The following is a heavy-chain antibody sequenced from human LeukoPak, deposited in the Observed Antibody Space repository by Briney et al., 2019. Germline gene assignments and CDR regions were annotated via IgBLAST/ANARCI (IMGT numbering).Heavy chain of an antibody. CDR3: ARQDGGGNPLDDY. Sequence: GESLKISCKGSGYSFTSYWISWVRQMPGKGLEWMGRIDPSDSYTNYSPSFQGHVTISADKSISTAYLQWSNLKASDTAMYYCARQDGGGNPLDDYWGQGTLVTVSS. J-gene: IGHJ4*02. V-gene: IGHV5-10-1*01. CDR1: GYSFTSYW. CDR2: IDPSDSYT. D-gene: IGHD4-23*01.